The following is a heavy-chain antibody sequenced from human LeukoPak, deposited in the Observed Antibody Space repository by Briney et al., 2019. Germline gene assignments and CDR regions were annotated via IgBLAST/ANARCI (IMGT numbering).Heavy chain of an antibody. D-gene: IGHD2-15*01. CDR3: ARVDIVVAFDY. CDR1: GFTFSSYA. J-gene: IGHJ4*02. CDR2: IKQDGSEK. Sequence: GGSLRLSCAASGFTFSSYAMHWVRQAPGKGLEWVANIKQDGSEKYYVDSVKGRFTISRDNAKNSLYLQMNSLRAEDTAVYYCARVDIVVAFDYWGQGTLVTVSS. V-gene: IGHV3-7*01.